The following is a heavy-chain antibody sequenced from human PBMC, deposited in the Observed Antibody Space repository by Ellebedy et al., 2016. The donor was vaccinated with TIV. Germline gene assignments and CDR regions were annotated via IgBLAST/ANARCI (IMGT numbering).Heavy chain of an antibody. CDR1: GFTFVNYA. CDR3: ARSCPGCADAFDI. V-gene: IGHV3-48*02. D-gene: IGHD3-10*02. J-gene: IGHJ3*02. CDR2: IRTSTNSI. Sequence: GGSLRLXCAASGFTFVNYAMNWVRQAPGKGLEWVAFIRTSTNSISYADSVKGRFTISRDDADNSLYLQMDSLRDEDTAVYYCARSCPGCADAFDIWGQGTMVTVSS.